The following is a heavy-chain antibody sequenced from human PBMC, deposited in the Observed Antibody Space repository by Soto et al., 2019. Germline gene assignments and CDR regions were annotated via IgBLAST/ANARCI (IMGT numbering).Heavy chain of an antibody. J-gene: IGHJ6*02. CDR1: GGSFSGYY. CDR3: ARGGVDIVVVPAAMGDYYYYYGMDV. CDR2: INHSGST. D-gene: IGHD2-2*01. V-gene: IGHV4-34*01. Sequence: PSETLSLTCAVYGGSFSGYYRSWIRQPPGKGLEWIGEINHSGSTNYNPSLKSRVTISVATSKNQLSLKLSSVTAADTAVYYCARGGVDIVVVPAAMGDYYYYYGMDVWGQGTTVTVSS.